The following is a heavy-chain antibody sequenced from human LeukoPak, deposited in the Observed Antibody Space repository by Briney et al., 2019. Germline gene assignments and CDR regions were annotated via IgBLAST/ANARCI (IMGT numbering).Heavy chain of an antibody. CDR2: INPNSGGT. CDR3: ARGERLLFYYYYYMDV. D-gene: IGHD2-2*01. V-gene: IGHV1-2*02. CDR1: GYTFTGYY. J-gene: IGHJ6*03. Sequence: GASVKVSCKASGYTFTGYYMHWVRQAPGQGLEWMGWINPNSGGTNYAQKFQGRVTMTRDTSISTAYMELSRLRSDDTAVYYCARGERLLFYYYYYMDVRGKGTTVTVSS.